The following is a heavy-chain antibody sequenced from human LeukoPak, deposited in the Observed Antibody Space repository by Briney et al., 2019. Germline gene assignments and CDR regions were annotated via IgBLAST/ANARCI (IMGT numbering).Heavy chain of an antibody. CDR1: GGSISNITNSNW. J-gene: IGHJ4*02. D-gene: IGHD3-10*01. CDR2: IYHSGST. V-gene: IGHV4-4*02. CDR3: ARDLSPVGSGSLLPDPYYFDY. Sequence: SETLSLTCAVSGGSISNITNSNWWNWVRQPPGKGLEWIGEIYHSGSTNCNPSLKSRVTISVDKSKNQFSLKLSSVTAADTAVYYCARDLSPVGSGSLLPDPYYFDYWGQGTLVTVSS.